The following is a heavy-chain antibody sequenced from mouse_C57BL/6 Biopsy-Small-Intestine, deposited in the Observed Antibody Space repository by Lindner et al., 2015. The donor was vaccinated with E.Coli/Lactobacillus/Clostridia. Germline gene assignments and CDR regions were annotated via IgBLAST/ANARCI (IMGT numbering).Heavy chain of an antibody. D-gene: IGHD1-1*01. Sequence: SVKVSCKASGYTFSSYTVSWVRQAPGQGLEWMGWISPYNGDTIYAQKFQGRVTMTTDTSTSTAYMELRSLRSDDTAVCYCARLKIILQGIIIYDSWGQGTLVTVSS. CDR1: GYTFSSYT. V-gene: IGHV1-20*01. CDR2: ISPYNGDT. J-gene: IGHJ4*01. CDR3: ARLKIILQGIIIYDS.